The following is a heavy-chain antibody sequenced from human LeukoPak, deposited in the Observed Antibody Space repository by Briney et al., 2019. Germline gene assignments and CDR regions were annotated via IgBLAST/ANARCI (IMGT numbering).Heavy chain of an antibody. V-gene: IGHV3-7*01. CDR1: GLTFRDYL. CDR3: ARDLRGDTNNWLDP. D-gene: IGHD3-10*01. J-gene: IGHJ5*02. CDR2: IKSDGSEK. Sequence: GGSLRLSCAASGLTFRDYLMNWVRQTPGKGLEWVAVIKSDGSEKYVDSVKGRFTISRDNAKNSLYLQLNSLRVEDTAVYYCARDLRGDTNNWLDPWGQGTLVTVSS.